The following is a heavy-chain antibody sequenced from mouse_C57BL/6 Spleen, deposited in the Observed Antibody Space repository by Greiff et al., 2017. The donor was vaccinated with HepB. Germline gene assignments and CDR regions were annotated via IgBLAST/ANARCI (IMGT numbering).Heavy chain of an antibody. Sequence: QVTLKESGPGILQSSQTLSLTCSFSGFSLSTSGMGVSWIRQPSGKGLEWLAHIYWDDDKRYNPSLKSRLTISKDTSRNQVFLKITSVDTADTATYYCARSEGTTVVADWYFDVWGTGTTVTVSS. CDR1: GFSLSTSGMG. J-gene: IGHJ1*03. CDR2: IYWDDDK. V-gene: IGHV8-12*01. CDR3: ARSEGTTVVADWYFDV. D-gene: IGHD1-1*01.